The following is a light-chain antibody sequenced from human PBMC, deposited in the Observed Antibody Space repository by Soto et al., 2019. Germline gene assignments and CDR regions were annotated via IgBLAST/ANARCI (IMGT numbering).Light chain of an antibody. Sequence: EIVLTQSPGTLSLSPGERATLSCRASQSVSSNLAWYQQKPGQAPRLLIQRASTRATGIPARFSGSGSGTEFTLTISGLQPDDFATYYCQQYNSYSPWTFGPGTKVDIK. CDR2: RAS. J-gene: IGKJ1*01. V-gene: IGKV3-15*01. CDR3: QQYNSYSPWT. CDR1: QSVSSN.